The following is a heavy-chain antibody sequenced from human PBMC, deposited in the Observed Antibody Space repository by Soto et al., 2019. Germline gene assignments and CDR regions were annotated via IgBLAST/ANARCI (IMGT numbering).Heavy chain of an antibody. V-gene: IGHV1-3*01. D-gene: IGHD1-7*01. CDR2: INAGNGNT. CDR1: GYTFTSYA. J-gene: IGHJ6*03. CDR3: ARGTTSYYYYYMDV. Sequence: ASVKVSCKASGYTFTSYAMHWVRQAPGQRLEWMGRINAGNGNTKYSQKFQGRVTITRDTSASTAYMELSSLRSEDTAVYYCARGTTSYYYYYMDVWGKGTTVTVSS.